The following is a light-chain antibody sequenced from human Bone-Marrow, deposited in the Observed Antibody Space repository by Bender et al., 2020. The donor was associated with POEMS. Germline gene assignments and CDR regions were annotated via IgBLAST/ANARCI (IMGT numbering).Light chain of an antibody. J-gene: IGLJ2*01. CDR1: SSDIGLYNR. V-gene: IGLV2-18*02. CDR3: SSYAGSDVI. CDR2: EVT. Sequence: QSALTQPPSVSGSPGQSVTISCTGTSSDIGLYNRVSWYQQTPGTAPKLIIYEVTKRPSGVPDRFSGSKSGNTASLTVSGLQAEDEADYYCSSYAGSDVIFGGGTKLTVL.